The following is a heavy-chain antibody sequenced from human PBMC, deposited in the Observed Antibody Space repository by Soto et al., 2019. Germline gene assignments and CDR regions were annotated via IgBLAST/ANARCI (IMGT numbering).Heavy chain of an antibody. V-gene: IGHV3-21*01. CDR3: AREDTAMVTRVFDY. D-gene: IGHD5-18*01. J-gene: IGHJ4*02. CDR2: ISSSSSYI. Sequence: AVGSLRLSCAASGFTFSSYSMNWVRQAPGKGLEWVSSISSSSSYIYYADSVKGRFTISRDNAKNSLYLQMNSLGAEDTAVYYCAREDTAMVTRVFDYWGQGTLVTV. CDR1: GFTFSSYS.